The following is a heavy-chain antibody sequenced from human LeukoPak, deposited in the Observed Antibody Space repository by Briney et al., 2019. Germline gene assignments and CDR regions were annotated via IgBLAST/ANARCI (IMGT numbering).Heavy chain of an antibody. CDR1: GFTFSSYW. CDR2: ISSSSSYI. V-gene: IGHV3-21*01. CDR3: ARDLGYSYGRAVDY. D-gene: IGHD5-18*01. Sequence: PGGSLRLSCAASGFTFSSYWMSWVRQAPGKGLEWVSSISSSSSYIYYADSVKGRFTISRDNAKNSLYLQMNSLRAEDTAVYYCARDLGYSYGRAVDYWGQGTLVTVSS. J-gene: IGHJ4*02.